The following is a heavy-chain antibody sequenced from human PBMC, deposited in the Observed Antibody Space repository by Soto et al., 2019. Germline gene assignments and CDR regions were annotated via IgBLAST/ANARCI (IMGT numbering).Heavy chain of an antibody. CDR3: ARGSTDSYPGSRIFDF. D-gene: IGHD3-10*01. CDR2: ISYAGGAA. Sequence: PGGSLRLSCVASGFTFGSCGIHWVRQAPGEGLEWVGAISYAGGAAYYADSVKGRFTISRDNSKKTLYLQMTSLTAEDTAMYYCARGSTDSYPGSRIFDFWGRGTLVTVSS. J-gene: IGHJ4*02. CDR1: GFTFGSCG. V-gene: IGHV3-30*03.